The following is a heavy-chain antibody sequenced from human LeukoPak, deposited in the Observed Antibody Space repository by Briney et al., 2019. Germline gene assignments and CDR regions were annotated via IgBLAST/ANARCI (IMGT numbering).Heavy chain of an antibody. D-gene: IGHD2-8*01. Sequence: ASVKVSCKASGYTFSNYYIHWVRQAPGQGLEWMGIINPSGGSTSYAQKFQGRVTMTRDTSTSTVYMELSSLRSEDTAVYYCARGRGNGPGDYWGQGTLVTVSS. CDR1: GYTFSNYY. CDR2: INPSGGST. CDR3: ARGRGNGPGDY. J-gene: IGHJ4*02. V-gene: IGHV1-46*01.